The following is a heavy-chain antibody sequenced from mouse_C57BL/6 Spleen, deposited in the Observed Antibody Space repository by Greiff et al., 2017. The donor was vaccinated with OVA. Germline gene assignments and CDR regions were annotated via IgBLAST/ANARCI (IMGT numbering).Heavy chain of an antibody. V-gene: IGHV5-17*01. CDR1: GFTFSDYG. Sequence: EVQLVESGGGLVKPGGSLKLSCAASGFTFSDYGMHWVRQAPEKGLEWVAYISSGGSTIYYADTVKGRFTISRDNTKNTLYLQMTSLRSEDTAMYYSARKVTGYDAMDYWGQGTSVTVSS. CDR2: ISSGGSTI. CDR3: ARKVTGYDAMDY. J-gene: IGHJ4*01. D-gene: IGHD4-1*01.